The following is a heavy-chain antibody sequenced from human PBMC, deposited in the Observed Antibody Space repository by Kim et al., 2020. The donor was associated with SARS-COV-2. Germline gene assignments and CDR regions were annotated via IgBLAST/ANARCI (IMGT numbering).Heavy chain of an antibody. CDR1: GFTFSGSA. CDR3: TRLTSSWRFDY. J-gene: IGHJ4*02. D-gene: IGHD6-13*01. CDR2: IRSKANSYAT. Sequence: GGSLRLSCAASGFTFSGSAMHWVRQASGKGLEWVGRIRSKANSYATAYAASVKGRFTISRDDSKNTAYLQMNSLKTEDTAVYYCTRLTSSWRFDYWGQGTLVTVSS. V-gene: IGHV3-73*01.